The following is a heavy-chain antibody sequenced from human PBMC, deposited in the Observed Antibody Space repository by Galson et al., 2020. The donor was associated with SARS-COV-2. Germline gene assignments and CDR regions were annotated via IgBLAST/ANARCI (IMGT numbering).Heavy chain of an antibody. CDR3: VRAPYCGGDCYSTLDDSNGPFV. Sequence: GESLKLSCAASGFSFSSFAMSWVRQAPAKGLALVSALSGSCCSNYYADSVKGRFIISRDNSKNTLYMQMNSLRAEDTAVYYCVRAPYCGGDCYSTLDDSNGPFVWGQGTLVTVSS. CDR2: LSGSCCSN. V-gene: IGHV3-23*01. J-gene: IGHJ4*02. CDR1: GFSFSSFA. D-gene: IGHD2-21*01.